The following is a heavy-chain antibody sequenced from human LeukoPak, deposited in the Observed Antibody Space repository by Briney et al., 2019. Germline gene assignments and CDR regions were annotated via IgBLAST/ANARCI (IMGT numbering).Heavy chain of an antibody. V-gene: IGHV4-59*01. D-gene: IGHD5-18*01. CDR3: ARGQRGYPY. J-gene: IGHJ4*02. CDR2: IYYSGNT. Sequence: SETLSLTCTVSGGSITGYYWSWIRQPPGKGLEWIVYIYYSGNTNYNPSLKSRVTVSVDTSKNQFSLQLRSVTAADTAVYYCARGQRGYPYWGQGTLVTVSS. CDR1: GGSITGYY.